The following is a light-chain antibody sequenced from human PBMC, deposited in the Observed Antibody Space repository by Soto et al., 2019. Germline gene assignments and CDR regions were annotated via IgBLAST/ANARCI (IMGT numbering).Light chain of an antibody. CDR3: SSYTAGGTI. J-gene: IGLJ1*01. CDR2: EVS. V-gene: IGLV2-14*01. Sequence: QSALTQPASVSGSPGQSITISCTGTSGDGGGYYYVSWYQQLPGKAPKLMISEVSNRPAGVSNRFAGSKSGNTASLTISGLQAEDEADYYCSSYTAGGTIFGTGTKLTVL. CDR1: SGDGGGYYY.